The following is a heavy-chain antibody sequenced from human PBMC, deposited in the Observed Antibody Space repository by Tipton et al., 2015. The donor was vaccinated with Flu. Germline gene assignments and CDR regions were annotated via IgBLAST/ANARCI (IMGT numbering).Heavy chain of an antibody. V-gene: IGHV4-59*01. CDR3: ARGGYSSGWYNWYFDL. D-gene: IGHD6-19*01. Sequence: TLSLTCTVSGGSICSYYWSWIRQPPGKGLEWIGYIYYSGSTNYNPSLKSRVTISVDTSKNQFSLKLSSVTAADTAVYYCARGGYSSGWYNWYFDLWGRGTLVTVSS. J-gene: IGHJ2*01. CDR2: IYYSGST. CDR1: GGSICSYY.